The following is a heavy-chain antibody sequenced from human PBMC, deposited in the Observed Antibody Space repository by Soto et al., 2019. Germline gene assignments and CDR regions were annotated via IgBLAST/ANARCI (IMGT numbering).Heavy chain of an antibody. CDR3: ARHSGYCSGGSCYPTETYNWFDP. CDR2: IYYSGST. CDR1: GGSISSYY. D-gene: IGHD2-15*01. J-gene: IGHJ5*02. V-gene: IGHV4-59*08. Sequence: SETLSLTCTVSGGSISSYYWSWIRQPPGKGLEWIGYIYYSGSTNYNPSLKSRVTISVDTSKNQFSLKLSSVTAADTAVYYCARHSGYCSGGSCYPTETYNWFDPWGQGTLVTVSS.